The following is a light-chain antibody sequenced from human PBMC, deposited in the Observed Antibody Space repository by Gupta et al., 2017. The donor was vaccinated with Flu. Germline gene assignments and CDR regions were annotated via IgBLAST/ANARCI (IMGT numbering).Light chain of an antibody. CDR1: SSNIGSNV. CDR2: NYN. J-gene: IGLJ3*02. V-gene: IGLV1-44*01. Sequence: QSVLTQPPSASGTPGQRVTISCSGSSSNIGSNVVSWYQHFPGTAPKLLIYNYNQRPSGVPGRFSGSESGTSASLAISGLQSEDEADYFCAAWDDSLNAWMFGGGTKVTVL. CDR3: AAWDDSLNAWM.